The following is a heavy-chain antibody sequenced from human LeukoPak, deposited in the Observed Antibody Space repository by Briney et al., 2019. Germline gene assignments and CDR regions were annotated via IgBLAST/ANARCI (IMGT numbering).Heavy chain of an antibody. CDR3: ARDLGEMATIMWYYFDY. J-gene: IGHJ4*02. CDR2: IIPILGIA. Sequence: PVKVSCKASGGTFSSYAISWVRQAPGQGLEWMGRIIPILGIANYAQKFQGRVTITADKSTSTAYMELSSLRSEDTAVYYCARDLGEMATIMWYYFDYWGQGTLVTVSS. V-gene: IGHV1-69*04. D-gene: IGHD5-24*01. CDR1: GGTFSSYA.